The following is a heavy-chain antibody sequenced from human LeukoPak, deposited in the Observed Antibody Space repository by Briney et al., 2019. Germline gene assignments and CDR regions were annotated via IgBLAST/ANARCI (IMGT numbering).Heavy chain of an antibody. D-gene: IGHD6-6*01. Sequence: GASVKVSCKVSGYTLTELSMHWVRQAPGKGLEWMGGFDPEDGETIYAQKFQGRVTMTEDTSTDTAYVELSSLRSEDTAVYYCATVKSSSRVWSIYFDYWGQGTLVTVSS. CDR3: ATVKSSSRVWSIYFDY. V-gene: IGHV1-24*01. J-gene: IGHJ4*02. CDR2: FDPEDGET. CDR1: GYTLTELS.